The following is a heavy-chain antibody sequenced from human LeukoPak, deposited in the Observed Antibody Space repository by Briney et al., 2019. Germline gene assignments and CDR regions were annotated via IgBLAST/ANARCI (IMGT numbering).Heavy chain of an antibody. Sequence: GGSLQISCKGSGYSFTSYWIGWVRRMPGKGVGWMGIIYPGDSDTRYSPSFQGEVTISADKSISTAYLQWSSLKASDTAMYYCARGPPGSGYDYWGQGTLVTVSS. J-gene: IGHJ4*02. D-gene: IGHD3-10*01. V-gene: IGHV5-51*01. CDR1: GYSFTSYW. CDR2: IYPGDSDT. CDR3: ARGPPGSGYDY.